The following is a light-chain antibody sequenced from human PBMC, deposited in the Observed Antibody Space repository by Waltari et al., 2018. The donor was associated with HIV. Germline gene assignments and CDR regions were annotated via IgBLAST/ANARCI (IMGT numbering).Light chain of an antibody. V-gene: IGKV3-20*01. CDR2: GAS. CDR1: QSVSSSY. Sequence: EIVLTQSPGTLSLSPAERATLSCRASQSVSSSYLAWYQQKPGQAPRLLIYGASSRATGIPDRFTGSGSGTDFTLTITRLEPEDFVLYYCQQYDSSPPAYTFGQGTKLEIK. J-gene: IGKJ2*01. CDR3: QQYDSSPPAYT.